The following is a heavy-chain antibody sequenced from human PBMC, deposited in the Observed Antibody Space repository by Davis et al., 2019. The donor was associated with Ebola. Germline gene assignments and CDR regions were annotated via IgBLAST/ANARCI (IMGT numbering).Heavy chain of an antibody. J-gene: IGHJ6*02. CDR1: GYTSTSHG. V-gene: IGHV1-2*04. CDR3: ARGFRVVVINGAPYGMDV. CDR2: INPNSGGT. D-gene: IGHD3-22*01. Sequence: ASVTVSCKASGYTSTSHGISWVRQAPGQGLEWMGWINPNSGGTNYAQKFQGWVTMTRDTSISTAYMELSRLRSDDTAVYYCARGFRVVVINGAPYGMDVWGQGTTVTVSS.